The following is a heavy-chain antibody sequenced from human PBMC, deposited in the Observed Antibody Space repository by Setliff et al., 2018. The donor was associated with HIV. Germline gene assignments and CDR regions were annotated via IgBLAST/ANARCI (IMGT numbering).Heavy chain of an antibody. CDR1: GGSLSGDY. CDR3: ATSEWELIDFDY. D-gene: IGHD1-26*01. V-gene: IGHV4-4*09. J-gene: IGHJ4*02. CDR2: IHTRGSI. Sequence: PSETLSLTCTVSGGSLSGDYWSWIRQSPGKGLEWIGYIHTRGSINYIPSLKTRATVSLDTSKHQFSLNLNSVTAADTAVYFCATSEWELIDFDYWGQGTLVTVSS.